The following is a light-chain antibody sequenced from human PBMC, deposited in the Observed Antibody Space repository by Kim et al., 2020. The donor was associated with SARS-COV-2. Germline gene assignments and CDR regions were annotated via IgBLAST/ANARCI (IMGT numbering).Light chain of an antibody. CDR1: SSDIDDYKY. J-gene: IGLJ3*02. CDR2: DVT. Sequence: QSALTQPRSVSASPGQSVTISCTATSSDIDDYKYVSWYQQKPDKAPKVVIYDVTKRPFGVPGRFSGSKSGSTASLTISGLQAEDEADYYCCSYAGAYTWVFSGGTQLTVL. V-gene: IGLV2-11*01. CDR3: CSYAGAYTWV.